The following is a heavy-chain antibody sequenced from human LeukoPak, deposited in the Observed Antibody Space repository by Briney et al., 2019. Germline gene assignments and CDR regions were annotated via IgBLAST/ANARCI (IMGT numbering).Heavy chain of an antibody. Sequence: SETLSLTCTVSGGSISSYYWSWIRQPPGKGLEWIGTIYYTGTTYYNPSLKSRVTISVDTSKNQFSLKLSSVTAADTAVYYCARGPYYDILTGLDYWGQGTLVTVSS. CDR1: GGSISSYY. D-gene: IGHD3-9*01. CDR3: ARGPYYDILTGLDY. V-gene: IGHV4-59*08. J-gene: IGHJ4*02. CDR2: IYYTGTT.